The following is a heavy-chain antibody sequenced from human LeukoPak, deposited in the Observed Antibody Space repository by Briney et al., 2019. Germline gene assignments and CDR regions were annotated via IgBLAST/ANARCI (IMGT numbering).Heavy chain of an antibody. D-gene: IGHD6-6*01. J-gene: IGHJ4*02. V-gene: IGHV3-64*01. CDR3: ARDWTSSIAAH. CDR2: ISSNGGST. Sequence: GGSLRLSCAASGFTFSSYAMHWVRQAPGKGLEYVSAISSNGGSTYYANSVKGRFTISRDNSKNTLYLQMGSLRAEDMAVYYCARDWTSSIAAHWGQGTLVTVSS. CDR1: GFTFSSYA.